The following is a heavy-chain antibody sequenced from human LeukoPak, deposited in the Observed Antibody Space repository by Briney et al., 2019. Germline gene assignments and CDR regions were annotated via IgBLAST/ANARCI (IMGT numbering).Heavy chain of an antibody. CDR1: GFTFSSYA. V-gene: IGHV3-30-3*01. Sequence: GGSLRLSCAASGFTFSSYAMHWVRQAPGKGLEWVAVISYDGSNKYYADSVKGRFTISRDNSKNTLYLQMNSLRAEGTAVYYCARSSGYSGYDLGYFDYWGQGTLVTVSS. CDR2: ISYDGSNK. CDR3: ARSSGYSGYDLGYFDY. D-gene: IGHD5-12*01. J-gene: IGHJ4*02.